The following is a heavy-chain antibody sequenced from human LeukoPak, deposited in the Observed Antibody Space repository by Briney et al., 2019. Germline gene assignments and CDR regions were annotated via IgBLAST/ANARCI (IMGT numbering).Heavy chain of an antibody. CDR3: ARDNDDILTGYYYYGMDV. Sequence: ASVKVSCKASGYTFTSYGISWVRQAPGQGLEWMGWISAYNGNTNYAQKLQGRVTMTTDTSTSTAYMELRSLRSDDMAVYYCARDNDDILTGYYYYGMDVWGQGTTVTVSS. V-gene: IGHV1-18*03. CDR1: GYTFTSYG. D-gene: IGHD3-9*01. CDR2: ISAYNGNT. J-gene: IGHJ6*02.